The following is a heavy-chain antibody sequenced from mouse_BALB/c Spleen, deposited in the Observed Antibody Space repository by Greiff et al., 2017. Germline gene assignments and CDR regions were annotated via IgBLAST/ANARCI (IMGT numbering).Heavy chain of an antibody. Sequence: VQLQQSGAELVRSGASVKLSCTASGFNIKDYYMHWVKQRPEQGLEWIGWIDPENGDTEYAPKFQGKATMTADTSSNTAYLQLSSLTSEDTAVYYCRRLAYYSNYEYYFDYWGQGTTLTVSS. V-gene: IGHV14-4*02. CDR1: GFNIKDYY. CDR3: RRLAYYSNYEYYFDY. CDR2: IDPENGDT. J-gene: IGHJ2*01. D-gene: IGHD2-5*01.